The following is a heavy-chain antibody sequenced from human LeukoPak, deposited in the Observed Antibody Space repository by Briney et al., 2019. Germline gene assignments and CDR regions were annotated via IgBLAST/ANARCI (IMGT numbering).Heavy chain of an antibody. V-gene: IGHV5-51*01. CDR2: IYPGDSDT. CDR3: ARQPPRYCSGGSGPRDAFDI. J-gene: IGHJ3*02. D-gene: IGHD2-15*01. Sequence: GESLKISCKGSGYSFTSYWIGWVRQMPGKGLEWMGIIYPGDSDTRYSPSFQGQVTISADKSISTAYLQWSSLKASDTAMYYCARQPPRYCSGGSGPRDAFDIWGQGTMVTVSS. CDR1: GYSFTSYW.